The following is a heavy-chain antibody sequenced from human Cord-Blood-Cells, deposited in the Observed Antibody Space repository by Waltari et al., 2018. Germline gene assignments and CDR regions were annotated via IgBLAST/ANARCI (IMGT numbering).Heavy chain of an antibody. D-gene: IGHD6-13*01. CDR3: ARCKVVAAAGRYWFDP. V-gene: IGHV1-2*02. CDR1: VSTFTGYY. J-gene: IGHJ5*02. Sequence: QVQLVPSWAEVKKPGASVKVSCQASVSTFTGYYMPWVRPAPGQGLEWMGWINPNSGGTNYAQKFQGRVTMTRDTSISTAYMELSRLRSDDTAVYYCARCKVVAAAGRYWFDPWGQGTLVTVSS. CDR2: INPNSGGT.